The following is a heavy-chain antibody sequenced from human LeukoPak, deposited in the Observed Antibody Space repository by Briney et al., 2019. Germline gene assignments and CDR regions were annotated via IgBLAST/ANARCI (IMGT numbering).Heavy chain of an antibody. D-gene: IGHD3-10*01. J-gene: IGHJ4*02. CDR2: ISSGSVYI. Sequence: PGGSLRLSCAASGFTFSGYSMHWVRQAPGKGLEWVSSISSGSVYIYDADSVKGRFTISRDNAKNSLYLQMNSLRAEDTAVYYCASMVSMVRGVMIDYWGQGTLVTVSS. CDR3: ASMVSMVRGVMIDY. V-gene: IGHV3-21*01. CDR1: GFTFSGYS.